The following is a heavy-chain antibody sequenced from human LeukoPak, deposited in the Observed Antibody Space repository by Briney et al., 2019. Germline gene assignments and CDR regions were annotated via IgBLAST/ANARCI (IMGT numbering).Heavy chain of an antibody. CDR3: ARGQTIVGATGDF. Sequence: SETLSLTCAVYGGSFSGYYWSWIRQPPGKGLEWIGEINHSGSTNYNPSLKNRVTISVDTSKNQFSLKLSSVTAADTAVYYCARGQTIVGATGDFWGQGTLVTVSS. CDR2: INHSGST. V-gene: IGHV4-34*01. CDR1: GGSFSGYY. J-gene: IGHJ4*02. D-gene: IGHD1-26*01.